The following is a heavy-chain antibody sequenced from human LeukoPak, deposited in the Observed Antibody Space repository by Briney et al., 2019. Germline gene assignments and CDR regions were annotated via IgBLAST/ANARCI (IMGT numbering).Heavy chain of an antibody. CDR2: IYYSGTT. Sequence: SETLSLTCSVSAGAIGSSSYYWGWIRQPPGKGLEWIGSIYYSGTTYYNPSLKSRVTISVDMSKNQFSLKLSSVTAADTAVYYCARLYYDILTGYYQDYWGQGTRVTVSS. V-gene: IGHV4-39*01. D-gene: IGHD3-9*01. CDR1: AGAIGSSSYY. J-gene: IGHJ4*02. CDR3: ARLYYDILTGYYQDY.